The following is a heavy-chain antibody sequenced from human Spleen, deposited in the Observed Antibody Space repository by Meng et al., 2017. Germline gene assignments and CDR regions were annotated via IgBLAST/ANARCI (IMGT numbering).Heavy chain of an antibody. CDR3: ARDLRGSYYYFDY. Sequence: GESLKISCAASGFTFSSYGMHWVRQAPGKGLEWVAVIWYDGSNKYYADSVKGRFTISRDNSKNTLYLQMNSLRAEDTAVYYCARDLRGSYYYFDYWGQGTLVTVSS. CDR1: GFTFSSYG. D-gene: IGHD1-26*01. V-gene: IGHV3-33*01. CDR2: IWYDGSNK. J-gene: IGHJ4*02.